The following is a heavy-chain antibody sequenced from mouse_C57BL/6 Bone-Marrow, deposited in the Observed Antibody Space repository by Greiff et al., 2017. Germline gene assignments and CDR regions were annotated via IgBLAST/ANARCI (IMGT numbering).Heavy chain of an antibody. J-gene: IGHJ4*01. CDR2: IDPEDGDT. V-gene: IGHV14-1*01. CDR3: TPWGCSMDY. Sequence: EVQLQQSGAELVRPGASVKLSCTASGFNIKDYYMNWVKQRPEQGLEWIGRIDPEDGDTEYAPKFQGKATMTAYTSANTAYLQLSSLTSEDTAVYYSTPWGCSMDYWGQGTSVTVSS. CDR1: GFNIKDYY.